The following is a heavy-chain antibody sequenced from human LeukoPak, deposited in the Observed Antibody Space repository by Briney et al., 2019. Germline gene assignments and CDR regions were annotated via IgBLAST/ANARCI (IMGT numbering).Heavy chain of an antibody. CDR3: ATARMATTTGGDY. D-gene: IGHD5-24*01. Sequence: SETLSLTCAVYGGSFSGYYWSWIRQPPGKGLEWIGEINHSGSTNYNPSLKSRVTISVDTSKNQFSLKLSSVTAADTAVYYCATARMATTTGGDYWGQGTLVTVSS. CDR1: GGSFSGYY. J-gene: IGHJ4*02. V-gene: IGHV4-34*01. CDR2: INHSGST.